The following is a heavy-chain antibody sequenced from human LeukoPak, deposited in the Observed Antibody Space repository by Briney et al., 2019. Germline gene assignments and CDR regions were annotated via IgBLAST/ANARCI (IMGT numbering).Heavy chain of an antibody. J-gene: IGHJ1*01. V-gene: IGHV1-18*01. D-gene: IGHD3-22*01. CDR1: GYTFTSYG. CDR2: ISAYNGNT. CDR3: ARGYYYDSSGYYSPAEYFQH. Sequence: AASVKVSCKASGYTFTSYGISWVRQAPGQGLEWMGWISAYNGNTNYAQKLQGRVTMTTDTSTSTAYMELRSLRSDDTAVYYCARGYYYDSSGYYSPAEYFQHWGQGTLVAVSS.